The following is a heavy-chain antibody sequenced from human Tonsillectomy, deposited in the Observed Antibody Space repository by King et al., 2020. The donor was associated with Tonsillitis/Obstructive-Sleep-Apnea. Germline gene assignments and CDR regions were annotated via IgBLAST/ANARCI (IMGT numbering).Heavy chain of an antibody. CDR1: GGSFSGYY. CDR2: INRGGST. Sequence: VQLQQWGAGLLKPSETLSLTCAVYGGSFSGYYWTWIRQPPGKGLEWIGEINRGGSTNPNPSLKSRVTISVDTSKNQFSLKMRSVTAADTAVYYCARVGGVSSSSASDAFDVWGLGTMVTVSS. V-gene: IGHV4-34*01. J-gene: IGHJ3*01. D-gene: IGHD6-6*01. CDR3: ARVGGVSSSSASDAFDV.